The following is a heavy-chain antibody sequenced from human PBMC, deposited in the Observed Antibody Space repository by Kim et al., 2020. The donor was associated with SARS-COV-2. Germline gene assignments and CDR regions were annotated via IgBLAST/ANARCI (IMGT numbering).Heavy chain of an antibody. D-gene: IGHD5-12*01. J-gene: IGHJ4*02. CDR3: ARRGRYSGYEDY. Sequence: SETLSLTCAVYGGSFSGYYWSWIRQPPGKGLEWIGEINHSGSTNYNPSLKSRVTISVDTSKNQFSLKLSSVTAAETAVYYCARRGRYSGYEDYWGQGTLVTVSS. CDR1: GGSFSGYY. V-gene: IGHV4-34*01. CDR2: INHSGST.